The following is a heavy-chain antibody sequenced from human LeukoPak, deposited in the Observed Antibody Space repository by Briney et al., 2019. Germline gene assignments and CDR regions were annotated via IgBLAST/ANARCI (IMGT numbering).Heavy chain of an antibody. V-gene: IGHV3-64D*06. CDR1: EFTFGTYA. Sequence: TGGSLRLSCSASEFTFGTYAMLWVRQAPGKGLEYVSAISSNGRDTYYAASVRGRFSISRVNSNNTLYLQMSSLRPEDTAMCYCARLAAAGHSDYWGQGALVAVSS. J-gene: IGHJ4*02. CDR3: ARLAAAGHSDY. CDR2: ISSNGRDT. D-gene: IGHD6-25*01.